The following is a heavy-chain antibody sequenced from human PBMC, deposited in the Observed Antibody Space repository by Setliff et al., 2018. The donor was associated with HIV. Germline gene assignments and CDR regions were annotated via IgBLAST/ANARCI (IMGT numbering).Heavy chain of an antibody. J-gene: IGHJ3*02. Sequence: PGGSLRLSCAASGFSFSSHAMNWVRQAPGKGLEWVSAISGGGGTTYYADSVKGRFTISRDNSKNTLYLQMNSLRAEDTAVYYCARDYYDSSGYYYRDAFDMWGQGTMVTVSS. V-gene: IGHV3-23*01. D-gene: IGHD3-22*01. CDR1: GFSFSSHA. CDR2: ISGGGGTT. CDR3: ARDYYDSSGYYYRDAFDM.